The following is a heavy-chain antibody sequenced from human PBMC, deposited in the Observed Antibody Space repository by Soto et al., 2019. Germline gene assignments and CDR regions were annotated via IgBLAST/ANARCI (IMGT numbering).Heavy chain of an antibody. Sequence: QVQLLESGPGLVKVSGTLSLTCAVSGGSIRSSNWWSWVRQPPGKGREWIGEIYHSGRTNYNPSLRSRVTMSVDKSKNQFSLKLTSVTAADTAVYYCAMDVELATIGSVDYWGQGALVIVSS. CDR2: IYHSGRT. V-gene: IGHV4-4*02. CDR3: AMDVELATIGSVDY. D-gene: IGHD2-2*03. CDR1: GGSIRSSNW. J-gene: IGHJ4*02.